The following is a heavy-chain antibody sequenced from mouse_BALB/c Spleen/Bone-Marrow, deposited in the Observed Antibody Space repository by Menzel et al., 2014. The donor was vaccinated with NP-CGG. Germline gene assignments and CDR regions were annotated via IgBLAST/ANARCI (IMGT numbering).Heavy chain of an antibody. J-gene: IGHJ2*01. CDR2: IYPGDGDT. V-gene: IGHV1-80*01. Sequence: QVQLKQSGAELVRPGSSVKISCESFGYVFSTYWINWVKQRPGQGLEWIGQIYPGDGDTDYNGKFKDKATLTADKSSNPAYMQLSSLTSEDSAVYFCARGGISVDYWGQGTTLTVSS. CDR3: ARGGISVDY. CDR1: GYVFSTYW.